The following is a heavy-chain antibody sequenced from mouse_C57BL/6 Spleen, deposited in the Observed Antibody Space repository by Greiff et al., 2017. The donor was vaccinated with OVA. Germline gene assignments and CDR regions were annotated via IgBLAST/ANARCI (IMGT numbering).Heavy chain of an antibody. Sequence: VQLQQPGAELVKPGASVKMSCKASGYTFTSYWITWVKQRPGQGLEWIGDIYPGSGSTNYNEQFKSKATLTVDTSSSTAYMQLSSLTSEDSAVYYCARSGTSSGDGAYWGQGTLVTVSA. CDR1: GYTFTSYW. CDR2: IYPGSGST. V-gene: IGHV1-55*01. J-gene: IGHJ3*01. CDR3: ARSGTSSGDGAY. D-gene: IGHD3-2*02.